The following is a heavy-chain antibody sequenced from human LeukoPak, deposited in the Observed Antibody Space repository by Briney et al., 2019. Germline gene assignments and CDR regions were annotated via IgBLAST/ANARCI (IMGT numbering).Heavy chain of an antibody. CDR2: ISYDGSNK. CDR1: GFTFSRSA. J-gene: IGHJ4*02. D-gene: IGHD2-21*02. V-gene: IGHV3-30-3*01. Sequence: PGGSLRLSCAASGFTFSRSAMPWVRQAPGKGLEWVAVISYDGSNKYYADSVTGRFTISRDNSKNTLYLQMNGLRAEDTAVYYCAKDDCGANCYALIDYWGQGTLVTVSS. CDR3: AKDDCGANCYALIDY.